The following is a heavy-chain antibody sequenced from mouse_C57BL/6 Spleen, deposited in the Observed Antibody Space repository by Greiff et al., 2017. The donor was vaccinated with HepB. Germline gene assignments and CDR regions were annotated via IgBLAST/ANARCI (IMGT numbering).Heavy chain of an antibody. V-gene: IGHV5-17*01. CDR3: ARRAIYYCSSPHYYAMDY. CDR2: ISSGSSTI. CDR1: GFTFSDYG. J-gene: IGHJ4*01. D-gene: IGHD1-1*01. Sequence: EVQLVESGGGLVKPGGSLKLSCAASGFTFSDYGMHWVRQAPEKGLEWVAYISSGSSTIYYADTVKGRFTISRDNAKNTLFLQMSSLRSEDTAMFYCARRAIYYCSSPHYYAMDYWGQGTSVTVSS.